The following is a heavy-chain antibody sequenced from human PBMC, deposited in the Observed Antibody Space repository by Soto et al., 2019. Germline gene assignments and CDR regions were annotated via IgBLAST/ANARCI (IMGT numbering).Heavy chain of an antibody. J-gene: IGHJ4*01. Sequence: TVSLPCAFTGDSVSSNSAGCGWVRHSPSRGLEWLGRTYYRSKWYYEYAVSVRGRITINPDTSKNQYALQLNSVTPEDKAVYFCARGEQYSGRIFDYWGQGTLVTVYS. V-gene: IGHV6-1*01. CDR2: TYYRSKWYY. D-gene: IGHD1-26*01. CDR1: GDSVSSNSAG. CDR3: ARGEQYSGRIFDY.